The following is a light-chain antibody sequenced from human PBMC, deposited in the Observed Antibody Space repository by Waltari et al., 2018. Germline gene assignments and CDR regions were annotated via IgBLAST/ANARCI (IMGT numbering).Light chain of an antibody. J-gene: IGKJ1*01. CDR1: QSVGRS. Sequence: DIVSTQSPGTLPLSAGERPTLACRASQSVGRSLAWYQQKPGQAPRLLIYDASRRATGIPDRFSGSGSGTDFSLTISTLEPEDFAVYYCQHYVRLPATFGQGTKVEI. V-gene: IGKV3-20*01. CDR3: QHYVRLPAT. CDR2: DAS.